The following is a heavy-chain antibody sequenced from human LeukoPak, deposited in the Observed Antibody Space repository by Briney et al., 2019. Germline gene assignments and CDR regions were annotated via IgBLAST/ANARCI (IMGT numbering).Heavy chain of an antibody. CDR1: VGSISSYY. CDR2: IYTSGST. Sequence: SETLSLTCTLSVGSISSYYWRWIRQPPGKGLEGIGYIYTSGSTNYNPSLLSRVTISVETSKNHFSLKLSSVTAADTAVYYCGRHRGSYYSYYYYMDVWGKGTTVTVSS. V-gene: IGHV4-59*08. D-gene: IGHD1-26*01. J-gene: IGHJ6*03. CDR3: GRHRGSYYSYYYYMDV.